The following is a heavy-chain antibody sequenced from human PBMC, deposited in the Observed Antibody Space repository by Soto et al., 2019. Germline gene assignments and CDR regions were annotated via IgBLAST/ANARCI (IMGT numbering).Heavy chain of an antibody. J-gene: IGHJ4*02. CDR2: INHSGST. V-gene: IGHV4-34*01. D-gene: IGHD5-12*01. Sequence: QVQLQQWGAGLLKSSETLSLTCAVYGGSFSGYYWSWIRQPPGKGLAWIGEINHSGSTNYNPSLKSRVTISVDTCKNEFSLKLSSVRAADTAVYYCARGRSGYVNYWCQGTLVTVSS. CDR1: GGSFSGYY. CDR3: ARGRSGYVNY.